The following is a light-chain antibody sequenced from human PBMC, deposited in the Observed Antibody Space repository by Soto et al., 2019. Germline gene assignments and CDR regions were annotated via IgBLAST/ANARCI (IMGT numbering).Light chain of an antibody. CDR2: GAS. J-gene: IGKJ1*01. CDR3: QQSYSTPPT. CDR1: QSISSY. V-gene: IGKV1-39*01. Sequence: DIQMTQSPSSLSASIGDRITITCRASQSISSYLNWYQQKPGKAPKLLIYGASSLLSGVPSRLSGSGSGTDFTLTISSLQPEDFATYYCQQSYSTPPTFGQGTKVEIK.